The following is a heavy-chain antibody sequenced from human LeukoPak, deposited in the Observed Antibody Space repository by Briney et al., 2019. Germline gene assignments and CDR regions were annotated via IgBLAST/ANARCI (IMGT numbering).Heavy chain of an antibody. J-gene: IGHJ5*02. CDR3: ARGTDYYESSGWLDH. Sequence: PSETLSLTCTVSGDSISSGHYWDWIRQPPGRGLEWIGSIHQSGSTWYNPSLKSRVTISLDTSETQISLRVTSVTAADTAVYYCARGTDYYESSGWLDHWGQGTLVTVSS. D-gene: IGHD3-22*01. V-gene: IGHV4-38-2*02. CDR2: IHQSGST. CDR1: GDSISSGHY.